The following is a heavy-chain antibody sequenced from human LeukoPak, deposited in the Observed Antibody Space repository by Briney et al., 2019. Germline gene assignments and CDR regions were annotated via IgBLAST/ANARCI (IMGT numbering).Heavy chain of an antibody. CDR2: IYYSGST. CDR1: GGSISSSCYY. V-gene: IGHV4-39*01. CDR3: ARLTASGIAARPMGFDY. J-gene: IGHJ4*02. D-gene: IGHD6-6*01. Sequence: SETLSLTCTVSGGSISSSCYYWGWIRQPPGKGLEWIGSIYYSGSTYYNPSLKSRVTISVDTSKNQFSLKLSSVTAADTAVYYCARLTASGIAARPMGFDYWGQGTLVTVSS.